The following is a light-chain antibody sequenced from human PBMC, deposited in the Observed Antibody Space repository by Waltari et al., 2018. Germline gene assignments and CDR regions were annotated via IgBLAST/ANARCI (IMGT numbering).Light chain of an antibody. CDR3: QLYGSSPLFT. CDR1: QSVSSTY. CDR2: GAS. Sequence: EIVLTQSPGTLSLSPGERATLSCRASQSVSSTYLAWYQQKAGQAPRLLIYGASSRATGIPDRFSGSGSGTDFTLTINRLEPDDFAVYYCQLYGSSPLFTFGQGTKLEI. J-gene: IGKJ2*01. V-gene: IGKV3-20*01.